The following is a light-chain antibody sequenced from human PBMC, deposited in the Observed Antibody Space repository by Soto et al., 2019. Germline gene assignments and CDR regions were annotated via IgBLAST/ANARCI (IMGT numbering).Light chain of an antibody. J-gene: IGKJ5*01. CDR3: QQYNNWPPIT. CDR2: GAS. V-gene: IGKV3-15*01. CDR1: QSVGSK. Sequence: EIVMTQSPATLSVSPGARATLSCRASQSVGSKLAWYQQKPGQAPRLLIYGASTRATGIADRFSGSGSGTEFTLTISRLQSEDFAIYYCQQYNNWPPITFGQGTRLEIK.